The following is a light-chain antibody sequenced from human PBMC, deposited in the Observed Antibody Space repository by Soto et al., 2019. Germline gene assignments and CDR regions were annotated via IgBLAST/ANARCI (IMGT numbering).Light chain of an antibody. CDR1: QSVSSSY. J-gene: IGKJ1*01. CDR3: QQYGSSPWT. Sequence: IVLTKSPGTLSLSTGERATLSCRASQSVSSSYLAWYQQKPGQAPRLLIYGASNRATGIPDRISGSGSGTDFTLSISRLEPEDFAVYYCQQYGSSPWTFGQGTKVDI. V-gene: IGKV3-20*01. CDR2: GAS.